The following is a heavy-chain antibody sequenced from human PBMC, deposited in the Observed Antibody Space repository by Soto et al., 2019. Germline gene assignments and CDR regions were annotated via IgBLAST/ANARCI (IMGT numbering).Heavy chain of an antibody. V-gene: IGHV4-31*03. CDR3: ARESGPHYYYYGMDV. CDR1: GGSISSGGYY. CDR2: IYYSGST. J-gene: IGHJ6*02. Sequence: QVQLQESGPGLVKPSQTLSLTCTVSGGSISSGGYYWSWIRQHPGKGLEWIGYIYYSGSTYYNPSLKSRVTISVDTSKNQCSLKLSSVTAADTAVYYCARESGPHYYYYGMDVWGQGTTVTVSS.